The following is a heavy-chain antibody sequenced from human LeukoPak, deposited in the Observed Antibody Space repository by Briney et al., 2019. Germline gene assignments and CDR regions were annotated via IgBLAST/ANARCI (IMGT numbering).Heavy chain of an antibody. CDR1: GYTLTELS. J-gene: IGHJ5*02. CDR3: ARWETGSWFDP. Sequence: GASVKVSCKVSGYTLTELSMHWVRQAPGKGLEWMGGFDPEDGETIYAQKFQGRVTMTEDTSTDTAYMELRSLRSDDTAVYYCARWETGSWFDPWGQGTLVTISS. V-gene: IGHV1-24*01. CDR2: FDPEDGET. D-gene: IGHD5-24*01.